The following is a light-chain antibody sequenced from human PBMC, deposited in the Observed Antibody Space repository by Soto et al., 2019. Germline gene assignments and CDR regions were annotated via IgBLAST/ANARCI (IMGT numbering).Light chain of an antibody. V-gene: IGKV1-39*01. CDR1: QTIDTN. Sequence: DIQMTQSPSSLSASVGDRVSITCRASQTIDTNVNWFQQKPGEVPKILIYGASTFQGGVPSRFSGSGSGTEFTLTISNLQPEDFATYYCQQSYDHPLTFGQGTRLEI. CDR2: GAS. CDR3: QQSYDHPLT. J-gene: IGKJ5*01.